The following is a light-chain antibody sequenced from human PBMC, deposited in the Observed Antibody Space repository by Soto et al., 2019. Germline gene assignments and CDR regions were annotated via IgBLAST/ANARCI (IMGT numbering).Light chain of an antibody. J-gene: IGLJ2*01. Sequence: QSALTQPASVSWSPGQSITISCTGTSSDVGGYNYVSCYQQHPGKAPKLMIYDVSNRPPGVSNRFSGSKSGKTASLTISGLQADDEADYYCSSYTGSGTLVVFGGGTKVTVL. V-gene: IGLV2-14*01. CDR1: SSDVGGYNY. CDR2: DVS. CDR3: SSYTGSGTLVV.